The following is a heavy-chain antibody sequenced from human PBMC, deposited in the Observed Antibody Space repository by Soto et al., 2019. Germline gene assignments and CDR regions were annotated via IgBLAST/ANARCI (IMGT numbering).Heavy chain of an antibody. CDR1: RFTFSRSW. CDR3: AIEVCLYYGLPRSSSDY. D-gene: IGHD3-3*01. CDR2: IKEDGSDM. J-gene: IGHJ4*02. V-gene: IGHV3-7*01. Sequence: GGSLRLSCAASRFTFSRSWMSWVRQAPGKGLEWVANIKEDGSDMYYVDSVKGRFTISRDNAKNSLYLQMNSLRAEDTAVYYCAIEVCLYYGLPRSSSDYRDQGPLVTVSS.